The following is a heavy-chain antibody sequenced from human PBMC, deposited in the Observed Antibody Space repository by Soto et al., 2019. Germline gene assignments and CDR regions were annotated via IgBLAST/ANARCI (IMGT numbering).Heavy chain of an antibody. D-gene: IGHD1-1*01. J-gene: IGHJ5*02. CDR1: GFTFSSAW. V-gene: IGHV3-15*01. CDR2: IKSKRDGETT. CDR3: PKGYTITSNDHH. Sequence: GGSLRLSCAASGFTFSSAWMNWVRQAPGEGLEWVGRIKSKRDGETTDYAAFVKGRFTISRDDSKNNLYVQMNSLKTDDTAVYYCPKGYTITSNDHHWGQGTLVTVSS.